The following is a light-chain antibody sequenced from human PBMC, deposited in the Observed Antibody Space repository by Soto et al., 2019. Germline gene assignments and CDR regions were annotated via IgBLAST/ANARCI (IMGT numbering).Light chain of an antibody. CDR2: TAS. V-gene: IGKV1-6*01. CDR1: QGIGTD. Sequence: IQMTQSPSSMSASVGDRVTITCRASQGIGTDLGWYQQKPGKAPRLLISTASTFESGVPARFSGSGSGTHFILTISSLQPEDFATYFCLQDYNYPRTFGQGTQVEI. J-gene: IGKJ1*01. CDR3: LQDYNYPRT.